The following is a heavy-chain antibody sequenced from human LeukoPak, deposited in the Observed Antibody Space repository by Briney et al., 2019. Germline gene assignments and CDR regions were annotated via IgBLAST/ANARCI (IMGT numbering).Heavy chain of an antibody. D-gene: IGHD5-24*01. CDR1: GFTFSSYW. CDR3: ARVEMATILGIDY. V-gene: IGHV3-74*01. Sequence: GGSLRLYCAASGFTFSSYWMHWVRQAPGKGLVWVSRINSDGSSTSYADSVKGRFTISRDNAKNTLYLQMNSLRAEDTAVYYCARVEMATILGIDYWGQGTLVTVSS. CDR2: INSDGSST. J-gene: IGHJ4*02.